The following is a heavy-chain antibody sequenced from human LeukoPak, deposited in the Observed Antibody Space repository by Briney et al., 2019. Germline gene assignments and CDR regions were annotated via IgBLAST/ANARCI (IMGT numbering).Heavy chain of an antibody. CDR1: GFTFSSYG. D-gene: IGHD3-22*01. CDR3: AKDYYDSSGYCWS. V-gene: IGHV3-30*02. J-gene: IGHJ5*02. Sequence: QPGGSLRLSCAASGFTFSSYGMHWVRQAPGKGLEWVAFIRYDGSNKYYADSVKGRFTISRDNTKNTLYLQMNSLRAEDTAVYYRAKDYYDSSGYCWSWGQGTLVTVSS. CDR2: IRYDGSNK.